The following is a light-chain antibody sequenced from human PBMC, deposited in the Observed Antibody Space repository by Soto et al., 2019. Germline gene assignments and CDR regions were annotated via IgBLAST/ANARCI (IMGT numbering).Light chain of an antibody. V-gene: IGKV3-20*01. CDR1: QSIASSY. Sequence: PGERATLSCRASQSIASSYFGWYQQKPGQAPRLLIYGTSSRATGIPDRFSGSGFGTDFTLTITRLEPEDVAVYYCQHYGTSPFTFGPGTKVEIK. CDR2: GTS. CDR3: QHYGTSPFT. J-gene: IGKJ3*01.